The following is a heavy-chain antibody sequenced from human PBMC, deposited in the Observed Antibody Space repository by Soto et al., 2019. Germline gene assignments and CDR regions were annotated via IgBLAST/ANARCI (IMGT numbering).Heavy chain of an antibody. CDR2: IIPIFGTA. J-gene: IGHJ3*02. CDR1: GGTFSSYA. V-gene: IGHV1-69*13. CDR3: ARGADTAMGYDAFDI. Sequence: SVKVSCKASGGTFSSYAISWVRQAPGQGLEWMGGIIPIFGTANYAQKFQGRVTITADESTSTAYMELSSLRSEDTAVYYCARGADTAMGYDAFDIWGQGTMVTVSS. D-gene: IGHD5-18*01.